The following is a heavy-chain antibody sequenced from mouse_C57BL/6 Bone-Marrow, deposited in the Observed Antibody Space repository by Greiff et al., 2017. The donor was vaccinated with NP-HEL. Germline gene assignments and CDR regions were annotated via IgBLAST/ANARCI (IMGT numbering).Heavy chain of an antibody. D-gene: IGHD4-1*01. Sequence: EVQLQESGGGLVKPGGSLKLSCAASGFTFSSYAMSWVRQTPEKRLEWVATISDGGSYTYYPDNVKGRFTISRDNAKNNLYLQMSHLKSEDTAMYYCARDGKGLGAWFAYWGQGTLVTVSA. CDR2: ISDGGSYT. J-gene: IGHJ3*01. CDR3: ARDGKGLGAWFAY. CDR1: GFTFSSYA. V-gene: IGHV5-4*01.